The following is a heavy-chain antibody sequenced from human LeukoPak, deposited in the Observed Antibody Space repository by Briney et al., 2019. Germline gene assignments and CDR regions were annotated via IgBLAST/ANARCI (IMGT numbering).Heavy chain of an antibody. CDR3: ARHPWKSRFDY. CDR1: GFTFSSYA. J-gene: IGHJ4*02. V-gene: IGHV3-30-3*01. D-gene: IGHD1-1*01. CDR2: ISYDGSNK. Sequence: GGSLRLSCAASGFTFSSYAMHWVRQAPGKGLEWVAVISYDGSNKYYADSVKGRFTISRDNSKNTLYLQMNSLRAEDTAVYYCARHPWKSRFDYWGQGTLVTVSS.